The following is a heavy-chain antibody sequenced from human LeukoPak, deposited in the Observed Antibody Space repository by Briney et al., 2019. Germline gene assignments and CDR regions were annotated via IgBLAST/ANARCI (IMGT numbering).Heavy chain of an antibody. V-gene: IGHV3-23*01. CDR3: VKDLGSAITSALALDV. D-gene: IGHD2-15*01. CDR2: ISGSGGST. J-gene: IGHJ6*02. Sequence: PGGSLRLSCAASGVTFSSYAMSWVRQAPGKGLEWVSAISGSGGSTYYADSVKGRFTISRDNRKNLLHLQMNSLRPDDSAVYYCVKDLGSAITSALALDVWGQGTTVTVSS. CDR1: GVTFSSYA.